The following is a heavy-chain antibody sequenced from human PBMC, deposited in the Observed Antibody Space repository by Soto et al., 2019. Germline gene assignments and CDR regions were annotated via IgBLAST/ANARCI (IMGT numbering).Heavy chain of an antibody. Sequence: PGGSLRLSCAASGFTFSDYWMSWVRQAPGKGLEWVANIQQDGGEQYYVDSVKGRFTISRDNAKNSLYLQMSSLRAGDTAVYYCTRGIRGSSGWSYYYGMDVWGQGTTVTVSS. V-gene: IGHV3-7*03. CDR2: IQQDGGEQ. CDR1: GFTFSDYW. J-gene: IGHJ6*02. D-gene: IGHD6-19*01. CDR3: TRGIRGSSGWSYYYGMDV.